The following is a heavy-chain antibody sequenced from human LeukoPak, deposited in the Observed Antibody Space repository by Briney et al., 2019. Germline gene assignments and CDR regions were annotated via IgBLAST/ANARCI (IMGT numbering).Heavy chain of an antibody. D-gene: IGHD4-11*01. CDR1: GGSISSGYYY. J-gene: IGHJ6*03. Sequence: SETLSLTCTVSGGSISSGYYYWTWIRQPPGKGLEWIGYIYYSGSTNYNPSLKSRVTISVDASKNQFSLKLSSVTAADTAVYYCARVSTTVMRYYYYYMDVWGKGTTVTVSS. CDR2: IYYSGST. V-gene: IGHV4-61*01. CDR3: ARVSTTVMRYYYYYMDV.